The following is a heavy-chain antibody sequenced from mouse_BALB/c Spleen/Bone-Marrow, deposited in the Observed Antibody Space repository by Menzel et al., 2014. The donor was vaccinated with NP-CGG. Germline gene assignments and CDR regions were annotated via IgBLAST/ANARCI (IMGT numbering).Heavy chain of an antibody. Sequence: EVKVVESGGGRMQPGGSLKLSCADSGFDFSRYWMSWVRQAPGKGLEWIGEINPDSSTINYTPSLKDKFIISRDNAKNTLYLQMSKVRSEDTALYYCARMHYYGYVAYWGRGTLVTVSA. CDR1: GFDFSRYW. J-gene: IGHJ3*01. CDR3: ARMHYYGYVAY. V-gene: IGHV4-1*02. D-gene: IGHD1-2*01. CDR2: INPDSSTI.